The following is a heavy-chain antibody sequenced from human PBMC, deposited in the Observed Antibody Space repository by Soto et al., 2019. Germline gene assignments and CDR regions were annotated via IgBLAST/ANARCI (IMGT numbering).Heavy chain of an antibody. CDR1: GFSLSTSGVG. Sequence: QITLKESGPTLVKPTQTLTLTCTFLGFSLSTSGVGVGWIRQPQGQALEWLALIFWDDDERYSPSLKSRLTVTKDTSKNLEVVTMNTVNPVDTATYDCTHLVAGNFDYRGQGSLVPVSS. V-gene: IGHV2-5*02. CDR2: IFWDDDE. CDR3: THLVAGNFDY. J-gene: IGHJ4*02.